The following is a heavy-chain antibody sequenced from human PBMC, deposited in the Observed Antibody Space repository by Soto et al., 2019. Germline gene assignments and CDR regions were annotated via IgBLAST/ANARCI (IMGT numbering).Heavy chain of an antibody. D-gene: IGHD2-15*01. J-gene: IGHJ4*02. Sequence: QVQLQQWGAGLLKPSETLSLTCAVYGGSFSGYYWSWIRQPPGKGLEWIGEINHSGSTNYNPSLKSRVTIAVDRSRNQFSRKLSSVTAADTAVYYCARTPSRGGNRCYLGYWGQGTLVTVPS. CDR1: GGSFSGYY. CDR2: INHSGST. CDR3: ARTPSRGGNRCYLGY. V-gene: IGHV4-34*01.